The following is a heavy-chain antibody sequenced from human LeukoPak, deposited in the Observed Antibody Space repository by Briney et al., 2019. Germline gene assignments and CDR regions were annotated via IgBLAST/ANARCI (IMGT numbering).Heavy chain of an antibody. Sequence: ASVKVSCKASGYTFTSYAMHWVRQAPGQGLEWMGGIIPIFGTANYAQKFQGRVTITADESTSTAYMELSSLRSEDTAVYYCAYCGGDCESFDYWGQGTLVTVSS. CDR2: IIPIFGTA. V-gene: IGHV1-69*13. CDR1: GYTFTSYA. CDR3: AYCGGDCESFDY. D-gene: IGHD2-21*02. J-gene: IGHJ4*02.